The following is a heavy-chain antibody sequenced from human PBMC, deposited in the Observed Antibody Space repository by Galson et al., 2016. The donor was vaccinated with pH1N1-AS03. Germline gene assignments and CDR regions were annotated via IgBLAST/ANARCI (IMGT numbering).Heavy chain of an antibody. CDR2: ISATGGST. D-gene: IGHD5-18*01. CDR3: ARVESGNTYGYVALDV. CDR1: GFTFRNYA. Sequence: SLRLSCAASGFTFRNYAMRWVRQAPGKGLEWVSDISATGGSTYYGDSVKGRAAISRDNSKNTVYLQINSLRAEDTAVYYCARVESGNTYGYVALDVWGLGTTVTVSS. J-gene: IGHJ6*02. V-gene: IGHV3-23*01.